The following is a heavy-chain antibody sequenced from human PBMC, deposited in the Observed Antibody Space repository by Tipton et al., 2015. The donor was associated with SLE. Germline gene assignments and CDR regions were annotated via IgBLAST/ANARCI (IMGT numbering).Heavy chain of an antibody. CDR2: IIPIFGTA. J-gene: IGHJ4*02. CDR3: ARGHPKQQLVGDLDY. Sequence: QSGAEVKKPGSSVKVSCKASGGTFSSYAISWVRQAPRQGPEWMGGIIPIFGTANYAQKFQGRGTITPDESTCTAYMELGSLRSEDTAVYYFARGHPKQQLVGDLDYWRQGTLVTASS. CDR1: GGTFSSYA. D-gene: IGHD6-13*01. V-gene: IGHV1-69*01.